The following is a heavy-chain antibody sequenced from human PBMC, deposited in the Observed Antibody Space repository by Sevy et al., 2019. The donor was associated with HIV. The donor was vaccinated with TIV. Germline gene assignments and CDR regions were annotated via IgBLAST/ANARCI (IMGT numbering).Heavy chain of an antibody. CDR2: ISYSGST. D-gene: IGHD1-20*01. V-gene: IGHV4-59*01. Sequence: SETLSLTCTVSGGSISGYYWSWIRQPPGKGLEWIGYISYSGSTNYNPSLKSRVTISVDTSKNEFSLKLSFVTAADTAVYYCARGRVITGTFDYWGQGTLVTVSS. CDR1: GGSISGYY. J-gene: IGHJ4*02. CDR3: ARGRVITGTFDY.